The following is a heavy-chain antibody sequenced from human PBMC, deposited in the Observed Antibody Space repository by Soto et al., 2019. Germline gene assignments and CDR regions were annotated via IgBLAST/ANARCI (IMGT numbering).Heavy chain of an antibody. V-gene: IGHV4-34*01. CDR3: ASTPGYSSAWHNWFDS. D-gene: IGHD6-25*01. CDR2: INHRGST. Sequence: SETLSLTCAVYSGSFSGYYWSWIRQPPGKGLEWIGEINHRGSTNYNPSLKSRVTISVDTSKNQFSLKVSSVTAADTALYFCASTPGYSSAWHNWFDSWGQGTLVTVSS. J-gene: IGHJ5*01. CDR1: SGSFSGYY.